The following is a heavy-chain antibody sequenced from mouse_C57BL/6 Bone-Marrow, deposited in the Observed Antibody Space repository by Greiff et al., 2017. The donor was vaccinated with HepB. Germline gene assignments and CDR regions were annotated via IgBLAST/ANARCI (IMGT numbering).Heavy chain of an antibody. CDR3: ASRFTTVVEYYFDY. CDR1: GFNIKNTY. CDR2: IDPANGNT. J-gene: IGHJ2*01. Sequence: EVQGVESVAELVRPGASVKLSCTASGFNIKNTYMHWVKQRPEQGLEWIGRIDPANGNTKYAPKFQGKATITADTSSNTAYLQLSSLTSEDTAIYYCASRFTTVVEYYFDYWGQGTTLTVSS. D-gene: IGHD1-1*01. V-gene: IGHV14-3*01.